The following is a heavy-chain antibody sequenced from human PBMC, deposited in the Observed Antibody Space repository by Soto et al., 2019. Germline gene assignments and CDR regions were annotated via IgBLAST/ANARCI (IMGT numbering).Heavy chain of an antibody. Sequence: GGSLRLSCAASGFTFSSYWMHWVRQAPGKGLVWVSRINSDGSSTSYADSVKGRFTISRDNAKNTLYLQMNSLRAEDTAVYYCASEDSGSYYSEYYFDYWGQGTLVTVSS. D-gene: IGHD1-26*01. CDR3: ASEDSGSYYSEYYFDY. J-gene: IGHJ4*02. CDR1: GFTFSSYW. V-gene: IGHV3-74*01. CDR2: INSDGSST.